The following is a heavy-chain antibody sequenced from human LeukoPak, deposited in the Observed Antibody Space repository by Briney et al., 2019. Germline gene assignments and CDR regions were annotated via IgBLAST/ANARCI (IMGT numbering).Heavy chain of an antibody. D-gene: IGHD3-22*01. CDR2: ISSSGSYM. Sequence: GGSLRLSCAASGFTFSSYRMNWVRQAPGKGLEWVSSISSSGSYMDYADSVKGRLTISRDNAKNSLYLQMNSLRAEDTAVYYCARYYYDSSGYHIGAFDIWGQGTRVTVSS. V-gene: IGHV3-21*01. CDR1: GFTFSSYR. J-gene: IGHJ3*02. CDR3: ARYYYDSSGYHIGAFDI.